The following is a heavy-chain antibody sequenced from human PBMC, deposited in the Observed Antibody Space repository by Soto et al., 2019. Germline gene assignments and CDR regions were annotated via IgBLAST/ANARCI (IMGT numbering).Heavy chain of an antibody. CDR1: GGSISSGDYY. V-gene: IGHV4-30-4*01. CDR2: IYYSGST. CDR3: ARVRYQLPDYFDY. Sequence: PSETLSLTCTVSGGSISSGDYYWSWIRQPPGKGLEWIGYIYYSGSTYYNPSLKSRVTISVDTSKNQFSLKLSSVTAADTAVYYCARVRYQLPDYFDYWGQGTLVTVSS. J-gene: IGHJ4*02. D-gene: IGHD2-2*01.